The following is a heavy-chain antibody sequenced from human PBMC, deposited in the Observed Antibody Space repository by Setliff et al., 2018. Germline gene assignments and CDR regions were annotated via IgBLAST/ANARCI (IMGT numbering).Heavy chain of an antibody. CDR3: ARRPLYHYDFWSNWFDP. Sequence: SETLSLTCAVYGGSFSGYYWGWIRQPPGKGLEWIGEINHSGSTNYNPSLKSRVTISVDTSKNQFSLKLTSVAAADTAVYYCARRPLYHYDFWSNWFDPWGQGTLVTAPQ. CDR1: GGSFSGYY. J-gene: IGHJ5*02. V-gene: IGHV4-34*01. D-gene: IGHD3-3*01. CDR2: INHSGST.